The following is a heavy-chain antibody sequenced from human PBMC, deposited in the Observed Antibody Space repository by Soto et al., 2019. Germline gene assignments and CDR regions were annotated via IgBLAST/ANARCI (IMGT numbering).Heavy chain of an antibody. D-gene: IGHD3-22*01. Sequence: VQLVESGGGLVQPGRSLRLSCAASGFTFDDYAMHWVRQAPGKGLEWVSGISWNSGSIGYADSVKGRFTISRDNAKNSLYLQMNSLRAEDTALYYCAKDFRGYYRYAFDIWGQGTMVTVSS. CDR1: GFTFDDYA. CDR3: AKDFRGYYRYAFDI. J-gene: IGHJ3*02. CDR2: ISWNSGSI. V-gene: IGHV3-9*01.